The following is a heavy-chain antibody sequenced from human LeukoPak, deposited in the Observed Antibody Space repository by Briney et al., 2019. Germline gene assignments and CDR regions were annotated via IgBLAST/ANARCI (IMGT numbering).Heavy chain of an antibody. CDR2: IYPGDSDT. CDR1: GYSFTTYW. D-gene: IGHD5-24*01. Sequence: GESLKISCKGSGYSFTTYWIGWVRQMPGKGLEWMAIIYPGDSDTTYSPSFQGQVTISADKSISTVYLQWSSLKASDTAVYYCARHSRQMGAVEYWGQGTLATVSS. J-gene: IGHJ4*02. V-gene: IGHV5-51*01. CDR3: ARHSRQMGAVEY.